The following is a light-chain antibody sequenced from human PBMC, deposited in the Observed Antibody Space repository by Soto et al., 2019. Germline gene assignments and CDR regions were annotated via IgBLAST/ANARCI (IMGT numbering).Light chain of an antibody. J-gene: IGLJ1*01. CDR2: DVS. V-gene: IGLV2-14*03. CDR3: SSYTTSSTRV. Sequence: QSVLTQPASVSGSPGQSITISCTGTSSDVGGYNYVSWYQQHPGKAPKLMIYDVSNRPSGVSNRFSGSKSGNTASLTIPGLQTEDEADYYCSSYTTSSTRVFGTGTKVTDL. CDR1: SSDVGGYNY.